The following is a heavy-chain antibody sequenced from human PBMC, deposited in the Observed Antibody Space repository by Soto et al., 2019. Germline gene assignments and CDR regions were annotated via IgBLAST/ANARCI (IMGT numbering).Heavy chain of an antibody. J-gene: IGHJ5*02. Sequence: SETLSLTCAVYGGSFSGYYWSWIRQPPGKGLEWIGEINHSGSTNYNPSLKSRVTISVDTSKNQFSLKLSSVTAADTAVYYCARGTREDETIRFDPWGQGTLVTVSS. CDR2: INHSGST. CDR1: GGSFSGYY. D-gene: IGHD2-15*01. V-gene: IGHV4-34*01. CDR3: ARGTREDETIRFDP.